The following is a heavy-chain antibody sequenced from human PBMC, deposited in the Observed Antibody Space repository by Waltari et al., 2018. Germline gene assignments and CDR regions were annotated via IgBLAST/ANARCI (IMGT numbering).Heavy chain of an antibody. V-gene: IGHV3-30*02. Sequence: QVQLVESGGGVVQPGESLRLSCATSGFTFNANGMHWVRQAPGKAREWVAFIRYDGTYKKYVDSVKGRFTISRDNFENTVNLQMSSLRIEDTAVYYCAKDRRDFWSGYYSVDYWGQGTLVTVSS. CDR1: GFTFNANG. J-gene: IGHJ4*02. CDR3: AKDRRDFWSGYYSVDY. CDR2: IRYDGTYK. D-gene: IGHD3-3*01.